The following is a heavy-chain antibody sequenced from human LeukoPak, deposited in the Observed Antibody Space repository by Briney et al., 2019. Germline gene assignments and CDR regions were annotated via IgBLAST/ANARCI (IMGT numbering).Heavy chain of an antibody. J-gene: IGHJ4*02. CDR2: IRSKANSYAT. V-gene: IGHV3-73*01. CDR3: TTGCSSTSCDIDY. D-gene: IGHD2-2*01. Sequence: QPGGSLKLSCAASGFTFSGSAMHWLRQASGKGLEWVGRIRSKANSYATAYAASVKGRFTISRDDSKNTAYLQMNSLKTEDTAVYYCTTGCSSTSCDIDYWGQGTLVTVSS. CDR1: GFTFSGSA.